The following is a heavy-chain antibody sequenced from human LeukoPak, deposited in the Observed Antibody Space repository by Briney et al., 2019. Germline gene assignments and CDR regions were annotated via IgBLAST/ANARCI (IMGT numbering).Heavy chain of an antibody. CDR3: ARDLIGVTTGYFDY. D-gene: IGHD4-17*01. J-gene: IGHJ4*02. Sequence: SVKVSCKPSGYTFTSYGISWVRQAPGQGLAWMGWISAYNGNTNYAQKLQGRVTMTTDTSTSTAYMELRSLRSDDTAVYYCARDLIGVTTGYFDYWGQGTLVTVSS. V-gene: IGHV1-18*01. CDR2: ISAYNGNT. CDR1: GYTFTSYG.